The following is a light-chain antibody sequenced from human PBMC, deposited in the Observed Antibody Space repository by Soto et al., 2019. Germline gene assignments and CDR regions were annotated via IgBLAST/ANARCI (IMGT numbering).Light chain of an antibody. Sequence: QSALTQPRSVSGSPGQSVTISCTGTSSDVGRYKDVSWYQQHPSKAPKLLIYDVTKRPSGVPDRFSGSRSGNTASLTISGLQAEDETDYYCCSYAGSFTLVFGGGTKLTVL. CDR1: SSDVGRYKD. J-gene: IGLJ2*01. CDR3: CSYAGSFTLV. CDR2: DVT. V-gene: IGLV2-11*01.